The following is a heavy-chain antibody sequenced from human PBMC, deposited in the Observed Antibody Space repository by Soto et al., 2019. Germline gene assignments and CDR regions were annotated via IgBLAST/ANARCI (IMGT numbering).Heavy chain of an antibody. CDR1: GFTFSNYW. J-gene: IGHJ4*02. V-gene: IGHV3-7*05. CDR2: IKQAGTDK. Sequence: GSLRLSCAASGFTFSNYWMTWVRQAPGKGLEWVANIKQAGTDKYYVDSVKGRFTISRDNAKNSLYLQMNSLRAEDTAVYYWATSIREMDYWGQGTLVTVSS. CDR3: ATSIREMDY. D-gene: IGHD1-26*01.